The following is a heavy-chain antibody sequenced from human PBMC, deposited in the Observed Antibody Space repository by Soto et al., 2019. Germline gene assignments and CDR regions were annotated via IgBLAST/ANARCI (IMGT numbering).Heavy chain of an antibody. Sequence: SLRLSCAASGFTFSSYAMHWVRQAPGKGLEWVAVISYDGSNKYYADSVKGRFTISRDNSRNTVYLQVNSLRIEDTAVYYCARRLTTTVTAMGYWGQGTPVTVSS. V-gene: IGHV3-30-3*01. D-gene: IGHD2-21*02. CDR1: GFTFSSYA. CDR2: ISYDGSNK. J-gene: IGHJ4*02. CDR3: ARRLTTTVTAMGY.